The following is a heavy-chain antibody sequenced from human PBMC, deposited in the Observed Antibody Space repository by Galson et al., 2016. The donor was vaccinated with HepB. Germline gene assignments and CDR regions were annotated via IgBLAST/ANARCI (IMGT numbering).Heavy chain of an antibody. J-gene: IGHJ6*02. V-gene: IGHV3-30*04. Sequence: SLRLPCAASGFTFSSYAMHWVRQAPGKGLEWVAGVSYDGSNKYYADSVKGRLTISRDNSKNTLYLQMNSLRAEDTAVYYCAREIIEGNYLYGMDVWGPGTTVTVSS. D-gene: IGHD4-11*01. CDR3: AREIIEGNYLYGMDV. CDR1: GFTFSSYA. CDR2: VSYDGSNK.